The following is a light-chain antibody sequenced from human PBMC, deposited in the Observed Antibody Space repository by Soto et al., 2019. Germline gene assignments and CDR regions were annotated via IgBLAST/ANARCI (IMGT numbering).Light chain of an antibody. J-gene: IGKJ4*01. Sequence: IQLTQSPSFLSASVGDRVTITCRASQGISSYLAWYQQKPGKAPKLLIYAASTLQSGVPSRFSGGGSGTEFTLIISSLQPEDFATYYCQQLNSYPLTFGGGTKVDI. CDR1: QGISSY. V-gene: IGKV1-9*01. CDR2: AAS. CDR3: QQLNSYPLT.